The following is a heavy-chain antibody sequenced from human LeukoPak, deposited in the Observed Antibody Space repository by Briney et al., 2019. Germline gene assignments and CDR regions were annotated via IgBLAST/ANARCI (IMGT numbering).Heavy chain of an antibody. Sequence: GGSLRLSCAASGFTFSSYGMHWVRQAPGKGLEWVAFIRYDGSNKYYADSVKGRFTISRDNSKNTLYLQMNSLRAEDTAVYSCAKEWELLRGIFDYWGQGTLVTVSS. D-gene: IGHD1-26*01. J-gene: IGHJ4*02. V-gene: IGHV3-30*02. CDR2: IRYDGSNK. CDR3: AKEWELLRGIFDY. CDR1: GFTFSSYG.